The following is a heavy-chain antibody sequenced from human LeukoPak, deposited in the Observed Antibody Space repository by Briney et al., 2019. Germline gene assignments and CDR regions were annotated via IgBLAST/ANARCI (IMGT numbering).Heavy chain of an antibody. Sequence: GGSLRLSCAASGFTFSSYAMSWVRQAPGEGLEWVSAISGSGGSTYYADSVKGRFTISRDNSKNTLYLQMNSLRAEDTAVYYCAKEPDIVVVVAAHFDYWGQGTLVTVSS. CDR1: GFTFSSYA. J-gene: IGHJ4*02. CDR2: ISGSGGST. V-gene: IGHV3-23*01. CDR3: AKEPDIVVVVAAHFDY. D-gene: IGHD2-15*01.